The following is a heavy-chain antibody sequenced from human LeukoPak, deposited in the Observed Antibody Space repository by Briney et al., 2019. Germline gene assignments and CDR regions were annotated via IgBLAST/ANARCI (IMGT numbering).Heavy chain of an antibody. CDR3: AKVTLYDILTGYDYFDY. CDR1: GFTFSSYA. V-gene: IGHV3-23*01. J-gene: IGHJ4*02. CDR2: ISGSGGST. Sequence: GSLRLSCAASGFTFSSYAMSWVRQAPGKGLEWVSAISGSGGSTYYADSVKGRFTISRDNSKNTLYLQMNSLRAEDTAVYYCAKVTLYDILTGYDYFDYWGQGTLVTVSS. D-gene: IGHD3-9*01.